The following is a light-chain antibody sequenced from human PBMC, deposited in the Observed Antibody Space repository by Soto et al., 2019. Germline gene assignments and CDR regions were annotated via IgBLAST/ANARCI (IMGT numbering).Light chain of an antibody. CDR3: QKVDTCPLP. V-gene: IGKV1-13*02. CDR1: QGSSSS. J-gene: IGKJ5*01. CDR2: DAS. Sequence: AIQLTQSPSSMSASVGDRVTIACRASQGSSSSFAGYQQNPGKVPRLLIYDASSWQSGVPSRFSGSGSGTDFPLTISSLQPEDVATYYCQKVDTCPLPFGQGTRMEVK.